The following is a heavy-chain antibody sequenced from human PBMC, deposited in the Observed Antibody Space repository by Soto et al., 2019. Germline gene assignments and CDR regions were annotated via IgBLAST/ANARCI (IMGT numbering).Heavy chain of an antibody. Sequence: GGSLRLSCTASGFTFNTHWMHWVRQAPGKGLVWVSRIYFDGITTNYADSVKGRLTVSRDNAKNTVYLHVNTLRDEGTAVYYCARGGAMGVDYWGQGTLVTVSS. CDR3: ARGGAMGVDY. D-gene: IGHD1-26*01. CDR1: GFTFNTHW. V-gene: IGHV3-74*01. CDR2: IYFDGITT. J-gene: IGHJ4*02.